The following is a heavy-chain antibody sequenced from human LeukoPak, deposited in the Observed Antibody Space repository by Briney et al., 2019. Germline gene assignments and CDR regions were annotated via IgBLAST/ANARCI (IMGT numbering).Heavy chain of an antibody. CDR3: ARGPLMSAGGGVDP. J-gene: IGHJ5*02. D-gene: IGHD6-13*01. CDR1: GVSISNYY. CDR2: VSISGGT. V-gene: IGHV4-4*07. Sequence: PSETLSLTCSVSGVSISNYYWSWIRQSAGKGLEWIARVSISGGTNYNPSLTSRVSMSIDTSKSQFSLKLTSVTAADTAVYYCARGPLMSAGGGVDPWGQGTLVTVSS.